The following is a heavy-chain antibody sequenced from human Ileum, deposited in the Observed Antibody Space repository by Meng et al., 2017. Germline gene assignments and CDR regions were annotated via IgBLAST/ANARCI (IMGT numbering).Heavy chain of an antibody. V-gene: IGHV4-4*02. CDR2: IDQSGST. CDR3: AREWSGSYRHFDY. CDR1: GGSMGVSCW. D-gene: IGHD1-26*01. J-gene: IGHJ4*02. Sequence: RLSVADPRPPSPSAVLFTRGVSSGGSMGVSCWWSWVRKPPGKGLELIWEIDQSGSTNQNPSLNSRVTISIDQYKNKFSLKLNLVTAADTAVYYCAREWSGSYRHFDYWGQGTLVTVSS.